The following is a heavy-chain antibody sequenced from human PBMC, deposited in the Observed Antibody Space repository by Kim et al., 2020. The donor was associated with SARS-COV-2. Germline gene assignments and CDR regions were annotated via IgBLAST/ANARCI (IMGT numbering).Heavy chain of an antibody. CDR3: AGVLPGDYYYYGMDV. CDR1: GGSISSSSYY. CDR2: IYYSGST. V-gene: IGHV4-39*01. J-gene: IGHJ6*02. Sequence: SETLSLTCTVSGGSISSSSYYWGWIRQPPGKGLEWIGSIYYSGSTYYNPSLKSRVTISVDTSKNQFSLKLSSVTAADTAVYYCAGVLPGDYYYYGMDVWGQGTTATVSS. D-gene: IGHD1-26*01.